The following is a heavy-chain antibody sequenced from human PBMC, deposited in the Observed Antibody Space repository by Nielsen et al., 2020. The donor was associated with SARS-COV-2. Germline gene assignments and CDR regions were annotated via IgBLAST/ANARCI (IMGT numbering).Heavy chain of an antibody. Sequence: VRQAPGKGLDWVSYISTSSRTIYYADSVKGRFTISRDNAKNSLYLQMNSLRAEDTAVYYCAKDRYCGSGSYSPGNYFDYWGQGTLVTVSS. J-gene: IGHJ4*02. V-gene: IGHV3-48*01. CDR3: AKDRYCGSGSYSPGNYFDY. D-gene: IGHD3-10*01. CDR2: ISTSSRTI.